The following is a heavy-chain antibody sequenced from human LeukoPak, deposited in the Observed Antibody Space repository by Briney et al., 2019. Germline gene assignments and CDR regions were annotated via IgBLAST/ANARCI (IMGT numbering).Heavy chain of an antibody. Sequence: PGGSLRLSCAASGFTSSDYTVNWVRQAPGKGLEWVSGISVSDDSTYYADSVKGRFTMSRDNSNNMLYLQMNSLRAEDTAVYYCAKDRYCRSTNCPYDYWGQGTLVTVSS. J-gene: IGHJ4*02. CDR2: ISVSDDST. V-gene: IGHV3-23*01. CDR1: GFTSSDYT. D-gene: IGHD2-2*01. CDR3: AKDRYCRSTNCPYDY.